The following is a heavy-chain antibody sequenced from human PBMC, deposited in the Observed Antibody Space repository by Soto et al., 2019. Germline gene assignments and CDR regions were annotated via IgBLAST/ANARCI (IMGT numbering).Heavy chain of an antibody. J-gene: IGHJ6*02. D-gene: IGHD2-15*01. CDR3: ARSQGGSSSLDIYYYCYYGMDV. CDR1: GGTFSSYA. Sequence: QVQLVQSGAEVKKPGSSVKVSCKAPGGTFSSYAISWVRQAPGQGLEWMGGIIPIFGTAKYAQKFQGRVTITADESTRTGYMELSRLRSADTAVYSCARSQGGSSSLDIYYYCYYGMDVWGQGTRVTVSS. CDR2: IIPIFGTA. V-gene: IGHV1-69*01.